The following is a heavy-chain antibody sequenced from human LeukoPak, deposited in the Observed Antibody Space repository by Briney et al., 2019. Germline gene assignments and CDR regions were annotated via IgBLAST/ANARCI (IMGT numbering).Heavy chain of an antibody. Sequence: ASVKVSCKASGYTFTGYYMHWVRQAPGQGLEWMGRINPNSGGTNYAQKFQGRVTMTRDTSINTAYMELSGLRSDDTAVYYCARRGFEDWGFDYWGQGTLVTVSS. CDR2: INPNSGGT. J-gene: IGHJ4*02. D-gene: IGHD3-10*01. V-gene: IGHV1-2*06. CDR1: GYTFTGYY. CDR3: ARRGFEDWGFDY.